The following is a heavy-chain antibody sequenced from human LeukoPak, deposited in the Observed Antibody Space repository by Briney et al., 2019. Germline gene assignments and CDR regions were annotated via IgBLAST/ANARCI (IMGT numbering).Heavy chain of an antibody. J-gene: IGHJ6*02. CDR1: GGTFNTYS. CDR3: ARDRAAHYYYYAMDV. V-gene: IGHV1-69*04. Sequence: GASVKVSCKASGGTFNTYSFSWVRQAPGQGLEWMGRIIPILDMTDYAQKFQGRVTITADKSTTAAYMELSSLRSGDTAVYFCARDRAAHYYYYAMDVWGQGTTVTVSS. D-gene: IGHD3-10*01. CDR2: IIPILDMT.